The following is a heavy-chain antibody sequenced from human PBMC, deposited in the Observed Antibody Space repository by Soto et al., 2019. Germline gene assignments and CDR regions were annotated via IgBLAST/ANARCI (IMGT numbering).Heavy chain of an antibody. Sequence: GGALRLSYSASGFTFSNYDMHWVRQATGKGLEWVSAIDIAGDTYYPDSVKGRFTISREKAKNSLYLQMNSLGADDTAVYYCARAARWLQSRYFDLWGRGTLVTVSS. CDR2: IDIAGDT. CDR3: ARAARWLQSRYFDL. V-gene: IGHV3-13*01. J-gene: IGHJ2*01. D-gene: IGHD5-12*01. CDR1: GFTFSNYD.